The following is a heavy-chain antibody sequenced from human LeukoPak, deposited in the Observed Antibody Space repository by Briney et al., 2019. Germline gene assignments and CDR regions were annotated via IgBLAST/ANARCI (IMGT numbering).Heavy chain of an antibody. CDR3: ATDLRAPRGVLWFDP. CDR1: GFTVSSNY. V-gene: IGHV3-53*05. CDR2: IYSGGST. Sequence: GGSLRLSCAASGFTVSSNYMSWVRQAPGKGLEWVSVIYSGGSTYYADSVKGRFTISRDNSKNTLYLQMNSLRSEDTAVYYCATDLRAPRGVLWFDPWGQGTLVTVSS. J-gene: IGHJ5*02. D-gene: IGHD2-8*01.